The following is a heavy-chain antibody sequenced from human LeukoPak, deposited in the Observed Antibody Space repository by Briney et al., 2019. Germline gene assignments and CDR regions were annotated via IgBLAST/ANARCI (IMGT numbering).Heavy chain of an antibody. V-gene: IGHV3-49*04. CDR2: IGSKSSGGKT. CDR1: GFTFGDYA. D-gene: IGHD5-12*01. CDR3: TRWLISAVLDY. J-gene: IGHJ4*02. Sequence: PGGSMRLPCTASGFTFGDYAVTWVRQAPGKGLEWVGSIGSKSSGGKTEYAASLTGRVTISRDDPKKSAYLQMNSLRSEDTAMYYCTRWLISAVLDYWGQGTLVTVSS.